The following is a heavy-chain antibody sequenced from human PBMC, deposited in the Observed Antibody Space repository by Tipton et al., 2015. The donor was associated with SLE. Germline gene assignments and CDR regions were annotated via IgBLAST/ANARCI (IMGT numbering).Heavy chain of an antibody. D-gene: IGHD2-21*01. CDR2: INHSGGT. J-gene: IGHJ4*02. CDR1: GASFSGYY. V-gene: IGHV4-34*01. CDR3: ARDWGGEALDF. Sequence: TLSLTCAVYGASFSGYYWSWFRQPPGKGLGWIGEINHSGGTNYNPSLKSRVTVSVDTSKNQFSLKLTSVTAADTAVYYCARDWGGEALDFWGQGTLVTVSS.